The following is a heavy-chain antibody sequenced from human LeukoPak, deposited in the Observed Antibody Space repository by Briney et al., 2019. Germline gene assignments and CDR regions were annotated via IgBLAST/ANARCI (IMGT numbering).Heavy chain of an antibody. CDR2: IRYDGTNE. CDR3: ASLFGELSGDY. J-gene: IGHJ4*02. V-gene: IGHV3-30*02. Sequence: PGGSLRLSCAASGFTFSTYGMHWVRQAPGKGLQWMAFIRYDGTNEYYADSVKGRFTISRDNSKNTLYLQMNSLRAAGTAVYYCASLFGELSGDYWGQGTLVTVSS. D-gene: IGHD3-10*01. CDR1: GFTFSTYG.